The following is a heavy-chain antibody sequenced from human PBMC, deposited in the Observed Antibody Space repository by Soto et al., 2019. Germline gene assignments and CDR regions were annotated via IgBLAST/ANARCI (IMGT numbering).Heavy chain of an antibody. V-gene: IGHV4-34*01. D-gene: IGHD3-3*01. CDR3: ARAHPGITIFGVAITRYYGMDV. CDR1: GGSFSGYY. CDR2: INHSGST. J-gene: IGHJ6*02. Sequence: SETLSLTCAVYGGSFSGYYWSWIRQPPGKGLEWIGEINHSGSTNYNPSLKSRVTISVDTSKNQFSLKLSSVTAADTAVYYCARAHPGITIFGVAITRYYGMDVWGQGTKVT.